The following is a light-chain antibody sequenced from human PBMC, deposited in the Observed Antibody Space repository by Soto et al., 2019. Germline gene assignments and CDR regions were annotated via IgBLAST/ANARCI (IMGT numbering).Light chain of an antibody. V-gene: IGLV2-8*01. CDR1: KNDIGVYDF. Sequence: QSALTQPPSASGSPGQSVTISCTGTKNDIGVYDFVSWYQHPPGKAPRLIIYEVVQRPSGVPDRFSGSKSGNTASLSVSGLQAADEADYFCKSYAGSNTDVFGSGTKLTVL. CDR3: KSYAGSNTDV. CDR2: EVV. J-gene: IGLJ1*01.